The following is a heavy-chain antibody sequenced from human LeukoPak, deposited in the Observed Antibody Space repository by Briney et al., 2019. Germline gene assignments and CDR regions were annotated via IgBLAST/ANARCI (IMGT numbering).Heavy chain of an antibody. CDR1: GGSISSGSYY. CDR3: ARHKEGIMVRGLITKKERTYKWFDP. D-gene: IGHD3-10*01. V-gene: IGHV4-61*02. J-gene: IGHJ5*02. Sequence: PSQTLSPTCTVAGGSISSGSYYWSWLRQPAGKGLHWFGRMYTTWSTNYNPSPNSRVTISYTSKNQFSLKLSSVTAADTAVYYCARHKEGIMVRGLITKKERTYKWFDPWGQGTLVTVSS. CDR2: MYTTWST.